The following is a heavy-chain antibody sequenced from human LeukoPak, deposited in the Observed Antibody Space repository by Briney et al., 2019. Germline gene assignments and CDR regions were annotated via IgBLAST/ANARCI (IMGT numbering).Heavy chain of an antibody. CDR3: ARGSSLYGSGSFCP. CDR1: GGSISSYY. Sequence: SETLSHTCTVSGGSISSYYWSWIRQPPGKGLEWIGYIYYSGSTNYNPSLKSRVTISVDTSKNQFSLKLSSVTAADTAVYYCARGSSLYGSGSFCPWGQGTLVTVSS. D-gene: IGHD3-10*01. CDR2: IYYSGST. J-gene: IGHJ5*02. V-gene: IGHV4-59*01.